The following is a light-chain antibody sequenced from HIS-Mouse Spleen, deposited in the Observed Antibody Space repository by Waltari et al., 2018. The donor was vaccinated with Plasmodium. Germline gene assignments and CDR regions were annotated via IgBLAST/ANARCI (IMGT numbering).Light chain of an antibody. CDR1: QSVSSY. J-gene: IGKJ4*01. Sequence: EIVLTQSPATLSLSPGERATLSCRASQSVSSYLAWYQQKPGQPPRLLIYDASNRATGIPARFSGSGAGTDFTLTISSLEPEDFAVYYCQQRSNWSSLTFGGGTKVEIK. CDR3: QQRSNWSSLT. V-gene: IGKV3-11*01. CDR2: DAS.